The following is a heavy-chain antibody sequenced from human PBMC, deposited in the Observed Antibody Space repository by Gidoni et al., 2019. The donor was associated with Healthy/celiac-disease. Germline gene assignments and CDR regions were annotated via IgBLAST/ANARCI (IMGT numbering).Heavy chain of an antibody. J-gene: IGHJ3*02. D-gene: IGHD2-21*02. CDR1: GFTFSDYY. Sequence: QVQLVESGGGLVKPGGSLRLSGAASGFTFSDYYMSWIRQAPGKGLEWVSSISSSSRYTNYADSVTGRFTISRDNAKTSLYLQMNSLRAEDTAVYYCAREIVVVTPDAFDIWGQGTMVTVSS. CDR3: AREIVVVTPDAFDI. V-gene: IGHV3-11*06. CDR2: ISSSSRYT.